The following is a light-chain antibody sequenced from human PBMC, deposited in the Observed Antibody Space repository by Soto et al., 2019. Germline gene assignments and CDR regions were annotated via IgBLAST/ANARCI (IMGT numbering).Light chain of an antibody. CDR1: QSVATN. CDR3: QQYNDWIT. J-gene: IGKJ5*01. CDR2: AAS. V-gene: IGKV3-15*01. Sequence: ETIMTQSPATLSVSPGERVTLSCRASQSVATNLAWYQQKPGQAPRLLIYAASARPTGIPARFSGSRSETDFTLTISSLQSEDFEVYYCQQYNDWITFGQGTRLEIK.